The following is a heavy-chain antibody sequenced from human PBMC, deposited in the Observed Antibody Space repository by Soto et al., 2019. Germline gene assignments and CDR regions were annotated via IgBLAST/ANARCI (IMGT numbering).Heavy chain of an antibody. Sequence: ASVKVSCKASDYTFTNHGINWVCQAPGQGLEWMGWISPYNGNTNYAQKLRGRLTMTTDTSTTTAYMELRSLRSDDTALYYCARGSDNTGYYSYFDYWGQGTLVTVSS. CDR3: ARGSDNTGYYSYFDY. D-gene: IGHD3-22*01. J-gene: IGHJ4*02. CDR1: DYTFTNHG. V-gene: IGHV1-18*04. CDR2: ISPYNGNT.